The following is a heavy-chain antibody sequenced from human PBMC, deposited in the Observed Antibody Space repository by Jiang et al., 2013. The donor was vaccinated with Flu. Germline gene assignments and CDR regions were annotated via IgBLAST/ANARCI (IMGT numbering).Heavy chain of an antibody. CDR1: GDTFGSYA. J-gene: IGHJ5*01. CDR2: MMPIFDTA. V-gene: IGHV1-69*06. CDR3: ARDGTGYGSSWFVS. D-gene: IGHD3/OR15-3a*01. Sequence: SGAEVKKPGSSVKVSCKDSGDTFGSYAISWVRQAPGQGLEWMGRMMPIFDTANYAQKFQGRVTITADKSTSTGYMELSSLTSEDTAVYYCARDGTGYGSSWFVSWGQGTLVTVSS.